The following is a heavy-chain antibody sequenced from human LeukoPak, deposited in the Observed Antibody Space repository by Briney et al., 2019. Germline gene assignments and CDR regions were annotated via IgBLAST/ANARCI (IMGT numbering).Heavy chain of an antibody. V-gene: IGHV3-74*01. D-gene: IGHD1-26*01. CDR2: INGDGSST. CDR1: GFTFSSYW. J-gene: IGHJ4*02. CDR3: AADVLGARYN. Sequence: GGSLRLSCAASGFTFSSYWMHWLRQAPGKGLVWVSRINGDGSSTSSADSVKGRFTISRDNAKNTLYLQMNSLRADDTAVYYCAADVLGARYNWGQGTLVTVSS.